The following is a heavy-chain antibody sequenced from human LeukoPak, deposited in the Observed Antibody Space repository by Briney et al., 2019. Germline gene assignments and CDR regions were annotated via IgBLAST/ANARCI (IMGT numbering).Heavy chain of an antibody. CDR2: IGSDSTYI. CDR1: GFTFSSYS. CDR3: ATGDGY. J-gene: IGHJ4*02. Sequence: NPGGSLRLSCAASGFTFSSYSMNWVRQAPGKGLEWVSSIGSDSTYIYYTDSMKGRFTISRDNAKNSLYLQMNSLRAEDTAVYYCATGDGYWGQGTLVTVSS. D-gene: IGHD7-27*01. V-gene: IGHV3-21*01.